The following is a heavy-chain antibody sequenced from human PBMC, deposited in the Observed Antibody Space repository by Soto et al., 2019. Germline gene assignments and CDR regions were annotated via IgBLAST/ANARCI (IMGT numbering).Heavy chain of an antibody. CDR2: IMPIFAAP. V-gene: IGHV1-69*06. Sequence: QVQLMQSGAEVKKPGSSVKVSCKASGGTNSTNVISWVRQAPGQGLEWMGEIMPIFAAPNNAQKFQGRLTITADTSTTTVYMELSSLTSEDTAVYFCATGARYCSGGSCYPDDWGQGTLVIVSS. J-gene: IGHJ4*02. D-gene: IGHD2-15*01. CDR3: ATGARYCSGGSCYPDD. CDR1: GGTNSTNV.